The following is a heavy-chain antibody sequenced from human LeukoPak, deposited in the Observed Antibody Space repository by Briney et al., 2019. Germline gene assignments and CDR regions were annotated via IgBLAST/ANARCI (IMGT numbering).Heavy chain of an antibody. CDR1: RFIFSWYE. Sequence: GGSLRLSCAASRFIFSWYEMNWVRQAPGKWLEWVSYISVSVSKHYADSVKGRFTISRENAKNSLHLQMNSRRVEDTADYYCAREDTGVAFDIWGQGTTVTV. V-gene: IGHV3-48*03. J-gene: IGHJ3*02. CDR3: AREDTGVAFDI. D-gene: IGHD2-8*01. CDR2: ISVSVSK.